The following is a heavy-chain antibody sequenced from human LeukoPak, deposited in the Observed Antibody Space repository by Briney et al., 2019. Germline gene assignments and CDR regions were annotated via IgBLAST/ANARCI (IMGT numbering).Heavy chain of an antibody. CDR1: GGSISHYY. J-gene: IGHJ4*02. Sequence: SETLSLTCAVYGGSISHYYWSWIRQSPGKGLECIGEINHSGSTNYNPSLKSRVTISVDTSKNQISLKLNSVTAADTAVYYCVTWQQLAFDYWGQGTLVTVSS. D-gene: IGHD6-13*01. CDR2: INHSGST. CDR3: VTWQQLAFDY. V-gene: IGHV4-34*01.